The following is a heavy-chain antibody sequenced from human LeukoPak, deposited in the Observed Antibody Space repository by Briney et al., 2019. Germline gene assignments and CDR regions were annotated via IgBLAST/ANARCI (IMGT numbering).Heavy chain of an antibody. J-gene: IGHJ4*02. V-gene: IGHV4-59*11. D-gene: IGHD3-9*01. CDR1: GVSLSGHF. Sequence: SDTLSLTCTVSGVSLSGHFWSRFRRPPGKGLENIGYIHSSGSTDYNPSYKSRVTFSIEMSKNQFSLSFSSVTAADTAVYYCARDPGDTDWYNFDFWGQGILVTVSS. CDR2: IHSSGST. CDR3: ARDPGDTDWYNFDF.